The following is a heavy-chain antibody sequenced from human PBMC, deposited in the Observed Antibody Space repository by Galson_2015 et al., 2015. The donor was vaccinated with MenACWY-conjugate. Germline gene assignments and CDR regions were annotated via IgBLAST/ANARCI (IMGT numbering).Heavy chain of an antibody. CDR2: IYPSGNT. CDR3: ARDFDSRAFDI. CDR1: GLSVSANY. V-gene: IGHV3-53*01. J-gene: IGHJ3*02. Sequence: SLRLSCAASGLSVSANYMSWVRQAPGKGLEWVSVIYPSGNTYYADSVKSRFTISRDYSQNTMFLQMNSLRAEDTAVYHCARDFDSRAFDIWGQGTAVTVSS. D-gene: IGHD3-22*01.